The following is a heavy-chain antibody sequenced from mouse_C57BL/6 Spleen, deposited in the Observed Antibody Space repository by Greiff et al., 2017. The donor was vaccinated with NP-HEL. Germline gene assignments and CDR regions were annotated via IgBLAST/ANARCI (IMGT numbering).Heavy chain of an antibody. V-gene: IGHV5-17*01. CDR2: ISSGGSTI. Sequence: EVKLMESGGGLVKPGGSLKLSCAASGFTFSDYGMHWVRQAPGKGLEWVAYISSGGSTIYYADTVKGRFTISRDNAKNTLFLQMTSLGAEDTAMYYWARGSSYAYFDVWGTGTTVTVSS. D-gene: IGHD1-1*01. CDR1: GFTFSDYG. CDR3: ARGSSYAYFDV. J-gene: IGHJ1*03.